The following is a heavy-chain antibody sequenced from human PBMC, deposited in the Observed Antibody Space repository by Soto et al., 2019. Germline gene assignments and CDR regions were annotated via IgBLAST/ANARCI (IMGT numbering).Heavy chain of an antibody. J-gene: IGHJ4*02. CDR3: ARAPSGSYPEFDY. V-gene: IGHV3-30-3*01. D-gene: IGHD1-26*01. Sequence: GGSLRLSCAASGFIFSSYTMHWVRQAPGKGLEWVGVITYDGSNQYYADSVKGRFTISRDNSRNMLFLQMNSLRPDDTAVYYCARAPSGSYPEFDYWGQGTLVTVSS. CDR2: ITYDGSNQ. CDR1: GFIFSSYT.